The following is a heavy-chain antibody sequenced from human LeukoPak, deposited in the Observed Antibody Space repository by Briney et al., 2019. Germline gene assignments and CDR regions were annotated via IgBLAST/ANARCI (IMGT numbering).Heavy chain of an antibody. J-gene: IGHJ3*02. Sequence: SQTLSLTCAISGDSVSSNSAAWNWIRQSPSRGLEWLGRTYYRSKWYNDYAVSVKSRITINPDTSKNRFSLKLSSVTAADTAVYYCARGPGYSSTTDAFEIWGQGTMVTVSS. V-gene: IGHV6-1*01. CDR1: GDSVSSNSAA. D-gene: IGHD6-13*01. CDR3: ARGPGYSSTTDAFEI. CDR2: TYYRSKWYN.